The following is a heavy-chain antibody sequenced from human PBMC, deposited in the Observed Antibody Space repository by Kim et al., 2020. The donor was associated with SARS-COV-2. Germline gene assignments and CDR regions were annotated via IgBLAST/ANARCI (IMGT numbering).Heavy chain of an antibody. Sequence: GGSLRLSCAASGFTFSSYGMHWVRQAPGKGLEWVAVISYDGSNKYYADSVKGRFTISRDNSKNTLYLQMNSLRAEDTAVYYCAKAWFGEFLNWFDPWGQG. D-gene: IGHD3-10*01. V-gene: IGHV3-30*18. CDR3: AKAWFGEFLNWFDP. J-gene: IGHJ5*02. CDR1: GFTFSSYG. CDR2: ISYDGSNK.